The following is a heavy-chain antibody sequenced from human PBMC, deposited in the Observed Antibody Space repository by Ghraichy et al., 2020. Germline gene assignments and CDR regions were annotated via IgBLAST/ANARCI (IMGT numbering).Heavy chain of an antibody. Sequence: GESLNISCSASGFNVGSNYMFWVRQAPGKGPEWVSTMYGLAVTHYAESVRGRFTISSDSSKNTLYLQLNSLRAEDTAVYYCAMLVIHATRGSFDLWGRGTLVTVSS. CDR3: AMLVIHATRGSFDL. J-gene: IGHJ2*01. D-gene: IGHD2-21*01. CDR1: GFNVGSNY. CDR2: MYGLAVT. V-gene: IGHV3-53*01.